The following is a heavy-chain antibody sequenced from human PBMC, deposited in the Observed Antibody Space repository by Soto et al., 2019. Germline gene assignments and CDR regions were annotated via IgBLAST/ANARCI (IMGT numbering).Heavy chain of an antibody. CDR1: GYSFTNYW. J-gene: IGHJ3*02. Sequence: LKISGEGSGYSFTNYWIGWVRQMPGKGLEWMGIIYPGDSDTRYSPSFQGQVTISADKSISTAYLQWSSLKASDTAMYYCATLRYYPHQRDPGKVAFDIWGQGTMVNVSS. V-gene: IGHV5-51*01. CDR2: IYPGDSDT. D-gene: IGHD1-26*01. CDR3: ATLRYYPHQRDPGKVAFDI.